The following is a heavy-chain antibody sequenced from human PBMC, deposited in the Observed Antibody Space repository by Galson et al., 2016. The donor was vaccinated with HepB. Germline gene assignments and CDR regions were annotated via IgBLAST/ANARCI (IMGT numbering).Heavy chain of an antibody. CDR2: TSGTGTDT. V-gene: IGHV3-23*01. J-gene: IGHJ4*02. CDR1: GFTFSSYA. Sequence: SLRLSCAASGFTFSSYAMAWVRQAPGKGLEWVSGTSGTGTDTYYADSVKGRCTISRDNSKNTLYLQLRCLRPEDTAVYYWAKALAAITGELSDWGQGTLLAVSS. D-gene: IGHD1-14*01. CDR3: AKALAAITGELSD.